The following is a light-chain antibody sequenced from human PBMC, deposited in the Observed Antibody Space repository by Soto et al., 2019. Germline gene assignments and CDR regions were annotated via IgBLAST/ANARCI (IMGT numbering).Light chain of an antibody. J-gene: IGKJ1*01. CDR1: QSVSNN. V-gene: IGKV3D-15*01. CDR3: QQYNNWPRT. Sequence: EIVLTQSPGTLSLSPGERATLSCRASQSVSNNYLAWYQQKPGRAPRLLIYGSSNRATGIPDRFSGSGSGTEFTLTINSLQSEDFAVYYCQQYNNWPRTFGQGTKVDIK. CDR2: GSS.